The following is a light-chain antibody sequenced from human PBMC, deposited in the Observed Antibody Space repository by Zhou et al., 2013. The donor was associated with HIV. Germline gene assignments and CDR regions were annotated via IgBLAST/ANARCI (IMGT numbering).Light chain of an antibody. J-gene: IGKJ2*01. V-gene: IGKV1-5*03. CDR1: QSIDIW. Sequence: DTQVTQSPSTLSASVGDRVTITCRASQSIDIWLAWYQQKPGKAPKLLIYKSTILESGVPSRFSGSGSGTEFTLTISSLQPDDFATYYCQQYQHYLFDFGQGTKAGDQT. CDR3: QQYQHYLFD. CDR2: KST.